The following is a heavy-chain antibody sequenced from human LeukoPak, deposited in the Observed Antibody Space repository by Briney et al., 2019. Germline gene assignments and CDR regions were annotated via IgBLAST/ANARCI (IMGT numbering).Heavy chain of an antibody. V-gene: IGHV4-30-4*01. J-gene: IGHJ4*02. CDR1: GASISSGDYY. CDR3: ARAADYYESSGYYSHFDY. D-gene: IGHD3-22*01. Sequence: SQTLSLTCTVSGASISSGDYYWSWIRQPPGKGLEWIGYIYYSGSTYYNPSLKSRVTISVDTSKNQFSLKLSSVTAADTAVYYCARAADYYESSGYYSHFDYWGQGTLVTVSS. CDR2: IYYSGST.